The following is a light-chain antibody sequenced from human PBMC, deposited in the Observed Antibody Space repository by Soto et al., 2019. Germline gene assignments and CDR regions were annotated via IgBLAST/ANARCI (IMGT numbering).Light chain of an antibody. V-gene: IGKV3-20*01. J-gene: IGKJ5*01. CDR1: QDITKTY. Sequence: IVLTQSPGTLSLSPGERASLSCRASQDITKTYLAWYQQKPGQAPRLLIYGASIRATGIPDRFSGSGSGTDFTLTISRLEPEDFAVYYCQQYGGSPPVTFGQGTRLEIK. CDR3: QQYGGSPPVT. CDR2: GAS.